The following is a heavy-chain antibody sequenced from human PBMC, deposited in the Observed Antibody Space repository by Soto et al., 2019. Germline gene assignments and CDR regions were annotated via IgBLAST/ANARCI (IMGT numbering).Heavy chain of an antibody. CDR2: IDWDDDK. V-gene: IGHV2-70*11. J-gene: IGHJ6*02. D-gene: IGHD3-22*01. Sequence: SGPTLVNPTQTLTLTCTFSGFSLSTSGMCVSWIRQPPGKALEWLARIDWDDDKYYSTSLKTRLTISKDTSKNQVVLTMTNMDPVDTATYYCARIYHYYDSSGYYGSHYYYYGMDVWGQGTTVTVSS. CDR3: ARIYHYYDSSGYYGSHYYYYGMDV. CDR1: GFSLSTSGMC.